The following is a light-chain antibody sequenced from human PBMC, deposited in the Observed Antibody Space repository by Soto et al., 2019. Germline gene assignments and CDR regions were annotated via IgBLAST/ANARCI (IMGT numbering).Light chain of an antibody. Sequence: QSALTQPASVSGSPGQSITISCTGTNSDVGSYDLVSWYQQHPGKAPKLIIYEDNKRPSGVSNRFSGSKSGNTASLTISGLQADDEADYSCCSYAGRGTYVFGTGTKLTVL. J-gene: IGLJ1*01. CDR1: NSDVGSYDL. V-gene: IGLV2-23*01. CDR3: CSYAGRGTYV. CDR2: EDN.